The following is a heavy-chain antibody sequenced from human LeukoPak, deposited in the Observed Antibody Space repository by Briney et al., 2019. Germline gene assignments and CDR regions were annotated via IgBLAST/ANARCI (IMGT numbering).Heavy chain of an antibody. D-gene: IGHD6-6*01. CDR2: IYPADSDT. CDR1: GYSFTSYW. CDR3: ARQLVPITRTGPVGY. Sequence: GESLKISCKGSGYSFTSYWFAWVRQMPGKGLEWMGIIYPADSDTRYSPSFQGQVTFSADKSINTAYLQWSSLKASDTAIYYCARQLVPITRTGPVGYWGQGTLVTVSS. V-gene: IGHV5-51*01. J-gene: IGHJ4*02.